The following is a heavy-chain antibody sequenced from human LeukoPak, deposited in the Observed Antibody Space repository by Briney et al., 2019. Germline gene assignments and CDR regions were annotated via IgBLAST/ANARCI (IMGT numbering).Heavy chain of an antibody. CDR2: FDPEDGET. V-gene: IGHV1-24*01. CDR3: VTVCVGATPGG. D-gene: IGHD1-26*01. Sequence: ASVKVSCKVSGYTLTELSMHWVRQAPGKGLEWMGGFDPEDGETIYAQKFQGRVTMTEDTFTATAYMELSSLRSVYTAVYYCVTVCVGATPGGWGQGTLVTVSS. J-gene: IGHJ4*02. CDR1: GYTLTELS.